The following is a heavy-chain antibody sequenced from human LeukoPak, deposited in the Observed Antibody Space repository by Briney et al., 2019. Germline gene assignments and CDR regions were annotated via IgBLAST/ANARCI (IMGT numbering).Heavy chain of an antibody. CDR2: INHSGSG. CDR3: ARGGYSGYLTY. Sequence: SETLSLTCAVYGGSFSGYYWSWIRQPPGKGLEWIGEINHSGSGNYNPSLKSRVTISVDTSKNQFSLKLSSVTAADTAVYYCARGGYSGYLTYWGQGTLVTVS. V-gene: IGHV4-34*01. D-gene: IGHD5-12*01. J-gene: IGHJ4*02. CDR1: GGSFSGYY.